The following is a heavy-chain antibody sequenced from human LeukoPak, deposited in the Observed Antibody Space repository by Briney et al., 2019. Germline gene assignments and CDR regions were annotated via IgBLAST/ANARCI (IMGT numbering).Heavy chain of an antibody. CDR1: GFTFDDYA. D-gene: IGHD3-9*01. J-gene: IGHJ6*02. Sequence: PGGSLRLSCAASGFTFDDYAMHWVRQAPGKGLEGVSGISWNSGSIGYADSVKGRFTISRDNAKNSLYLQMNSLRAEDTALYYCAKSGRTYYDILTGYYTPTHYYGMDVWGQGTTVTVSS. CDR3: AKSGRTYYDILTGYYTPTHYYGMDV. V-gene: IGHV3-9*01. CDR2: ISWNSGSI.